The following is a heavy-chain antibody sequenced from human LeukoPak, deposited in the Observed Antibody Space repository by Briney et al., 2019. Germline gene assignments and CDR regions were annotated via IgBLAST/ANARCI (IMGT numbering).Heavy chain of an antibody. V-gene: IGHV3-21*01. Sequence: GGSLRLSCAASGVTFSSYSMNWVRQAAGKGLEWVSSISSSSSYIYYADSMKGRFTISRDNAKNSLYLQRNSLRAEDTAVYYCARVRHYGSGSMDYWGQGTLVTVSS. CDR1: GVTFSSYS. D-gene: IGHD3-10*01. CDR2: ISSSSSYI. J-gene: IGHJ4*02. CDR3: ARVRHYGSGSMDY.